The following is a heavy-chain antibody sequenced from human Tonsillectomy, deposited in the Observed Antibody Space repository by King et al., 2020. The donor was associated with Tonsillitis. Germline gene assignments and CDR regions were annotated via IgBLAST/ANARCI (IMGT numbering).Heavy chain of an antibody. J-gene: IGHJ6*02. CDR2: ISYDGGNK. CDR3: ARDRLKYSIDWFVGYYYGLDV. D-gene: IGHD6-19*01. V-gene: IGHV3-30-3*01. CDR1: GFTFTTYA. Sequence: VQLVESGGGVVQPGRSLRLSCAASGFTFTTYALHWVRQAPGKGLEWVSVISYDGGNKNYADSVKGRFIISRDNSKNTLYMQMNSLRPEDTAVYYCARDRLKYSIDWFVGYYYGLDVWGQGTTVTVSS.